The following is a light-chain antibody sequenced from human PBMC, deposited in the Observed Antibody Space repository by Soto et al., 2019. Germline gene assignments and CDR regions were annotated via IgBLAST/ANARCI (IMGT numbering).Light chain of an antibody. J-gene: IGKJ5*01. V-gene: IGKV3-11*01. CDR3: QQYVGSPIT. CDR2: DAS. Sequence: EILLIQSPATLSLSPGERATLSCRASQSVGSYLAWYQHKPGQAPRLLISDASNRASGVPDRFTGGGSGTDFSLTIRRLEPEDFALYYCQQYVGSPITFGQGTRLEIK. CDR1: QSVGSY.